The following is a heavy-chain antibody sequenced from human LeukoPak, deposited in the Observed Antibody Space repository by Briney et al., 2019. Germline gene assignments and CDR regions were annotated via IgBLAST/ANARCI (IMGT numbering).Heavy chain of an antibody. J-gene: IGHJ4*02. CDR3: VRSAFHAGSGNYYDY. Sequence: GGSLRLSCAASGFTFSNYWIHWVRQAPGKGLVWVSRMDNAGSITTYADSVKGRFTISRDNAENTLYLQMNSLRAEDTAVYYCVRSAFHAGSGNYYDYWGQGTLVTVSS. CDR1: GFTFSNYW. D-gene: IGHD3-22*01. V-gene: IGHV3-74*03. CDR2: MDNAGSIT.